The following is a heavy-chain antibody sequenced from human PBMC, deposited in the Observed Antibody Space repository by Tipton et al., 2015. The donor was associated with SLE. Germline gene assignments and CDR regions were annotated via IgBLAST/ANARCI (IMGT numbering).Heavy chain of an antibody. Sequence: TLSLPCTVSGGSISSYYWSWIRQPPGKGLEWIGYIYYSGSTNYNPSLKSRVTISVDTSKNQFSLKLSSVTAADTAVYYCARGDCGSTSCLDYWGQGTLVTVSS. V-gene: IGHV4-59*01. CDR2: IYYSGST. D-gene: IGHD2-2*01. CDR3: ARGDCGSTSCLDY. J-gene: IGHJ4*02. CDR1: GGSISSYY.